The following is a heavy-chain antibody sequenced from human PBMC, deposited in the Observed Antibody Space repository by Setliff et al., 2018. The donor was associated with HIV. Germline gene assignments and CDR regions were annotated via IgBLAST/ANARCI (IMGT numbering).Heavy chain of an antibody. D-gene: IGHD6-13*01. CDR3: ARGYSSSWYDS. CDR2: IYTSGST. CDR1: GDSIGSSYY. V-gene: IGHV4-4*08. J-gene: IGHJ5*01. Sequence: PSETLSLTCTVSGDSIGSSYYWTWIRQPPGKGLEWIGYIYTSGSTNYNPSLKNRVTISVDTSKNQLSLRLSSVTAADTAVYYCARGYSSSWYDSWGQGTLVTVSS.